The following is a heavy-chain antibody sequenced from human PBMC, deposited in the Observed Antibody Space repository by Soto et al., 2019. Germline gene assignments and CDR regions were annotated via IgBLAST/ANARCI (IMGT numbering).Heavy chain of an antibody. CDR1: GGSISSSNW. J-gene: IGHJ6*02. D-gene: IGHD5-12*01. CDR3: ARVRGQWLRFYYYYGMDV. Sequence: QVQLQESGPGLVKPSGTLSLTCAVSGGSISSSNWWSWVRQPPGKGLEWIGEIYHSGSTNYNPSLKSRVTISVDKSKNQFSLKLSSVTAADTAVYYCARVRGQWLRFYYYYGMDVWGQGTTVTFAS. V-gene: IGHV4-4*02. CDR2: IYHSGST.